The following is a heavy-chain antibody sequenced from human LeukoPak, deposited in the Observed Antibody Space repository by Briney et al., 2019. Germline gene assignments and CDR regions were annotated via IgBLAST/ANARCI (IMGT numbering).Heavy chain of an antibody. CDR3: ARDCSSTSCYTPAGAFDI. D-gene: IGHD2-2*02. J-gene: IGHJ3*02. CDR1: GGSISSYY. V-gene: IGHV4-59*01. CDR2: IYYSGST. Sequence: SETLSLTCTVSGGSISSYYWSWIRQPPGKGLEWIGYIYYSGSTNYNPSLKSRVTISVDTSKNQFSLKLSSVTAADTAVYYCARDCSSTSCYTPAGAFDIWGQGTMVTVSS.